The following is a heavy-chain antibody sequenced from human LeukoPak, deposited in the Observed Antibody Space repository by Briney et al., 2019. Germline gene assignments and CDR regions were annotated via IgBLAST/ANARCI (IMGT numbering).Heavy chain of an antibody. CDR3: AREGVAGLSY. V-gene: IGHV3-30*03. D-gene: IGHD6-19*01. CDR2: ISYDGSNK. Sequence: GRSLRLSCAASGFTFSSYGMHWVRQAPGKGLEWVAVISYDGSNKYYADSVKGRFTISRDNSKNTLYLQMNSLRAEDTAVYYCAREGVAGLSYWGQGTLVTVSS. CDR1: GFTFSSYG. J-gene: IGHJ4*02.